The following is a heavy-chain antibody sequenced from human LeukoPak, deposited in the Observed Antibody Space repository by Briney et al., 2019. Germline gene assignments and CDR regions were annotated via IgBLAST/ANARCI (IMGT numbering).Heavy chain of an antibody. CDR3: AKDYYDSSGYYSFDY. J-gene: IGHJ4*02. CDR1: GFPFDDYA. Sequence: GGSLTLSCAASGFPFDDYALHWVRQAPGKGLEWVSGISWNSGSIGYADSVKGRFTISRDNAKNSLYLQMNSLRAEDTALYYCAKDYYDSSGYYSFDYWGQGTLVTVSS. V-gene: IGHV3-9*01. CDR2: ISWNSGSI. D-gene: IGHD3-22*01.